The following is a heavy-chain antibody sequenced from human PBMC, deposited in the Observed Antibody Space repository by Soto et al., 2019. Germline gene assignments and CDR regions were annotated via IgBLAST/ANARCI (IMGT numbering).Heavy chain of an antibody. J-gene: IGHJ5*02. CDR3: ARLRIATNNYKWFDP. D-gene: IGHD2-21*01. CDR1: GAALNSGNYY. V-gene: IGHV4-31*03. Sequence: SETLSLTCSVSGAALNSGNYYWSWIRQVPGKGLEWIGHIYVTGAVDYNPSLRDRITISQDTSERQFSPNLRLVTAADTAVYYCARLRIATNNYKWFDPWGQGTLVTVSS. CDR2: IYVTGAV.